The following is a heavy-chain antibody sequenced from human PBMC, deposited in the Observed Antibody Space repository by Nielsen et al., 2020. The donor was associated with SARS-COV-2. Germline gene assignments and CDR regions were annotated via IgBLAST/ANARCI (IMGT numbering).Heavy chain of an antibody. CDR3: ARERGVVAARPVPDYYYGMDV. D-gene: IGHD6-6*01. CDR1: GFTFSSYW. J-gene: IGHJ6*02. CDR2: ISYDGSNK. Sequence: GESLKISCAASGFTFSSYWMSWVRQAPGKGLEWVAVISYDGSNKYYADSVKGRFTISRDNSKNTLYLQMNSLRAEDTAVYYCARERGVVAARPVPDYYYGMDVWGQGTTVTVSS. V-gene: IGHV3-30*03.